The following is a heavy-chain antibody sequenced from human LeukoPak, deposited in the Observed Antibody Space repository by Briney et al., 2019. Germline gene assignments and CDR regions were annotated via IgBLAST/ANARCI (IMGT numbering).Heavy chain of an antibody. V-gene: IGHV3-30*02. D-gene: IGHD1-1*01. CDR2: VACDGNLR. Sequence: PGGSLRLSCAVSGFTFSYYGMHWVGEAPGKGVEGVAYVACDGNLRDYVDSVKGRFTGSRENSKETLYLQMDSLRTEDTGVYYCXNLXYNWNTHFDDYWGHGTLVTVSS. CDR3: XNLXYNWNTHFDDY. CDR1: GFTFSYYG. J-gene: IGHJ4*01.